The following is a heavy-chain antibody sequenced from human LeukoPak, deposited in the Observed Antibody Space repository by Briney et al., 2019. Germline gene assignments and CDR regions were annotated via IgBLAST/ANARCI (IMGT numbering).Heavy chain of an antibody. CDR1: GGTFSSYA. CDR3: ARELGRGYNKTYYFDY. V-gene: IGHV1-69*04. J-gene: IGHJ4*02. CDR2: IIPILGIA. Sequence: SVKVSCKASGGTFSSYASSWVRQAPGQGLEWMGRIIPILGIANYAQKFQGRVTITADKSTSTAYMELSSLRSEDTAVYYCARELGRGYNKTYYFDYWGQGTLVTVSS. D-gene: IGHD3-22*01.